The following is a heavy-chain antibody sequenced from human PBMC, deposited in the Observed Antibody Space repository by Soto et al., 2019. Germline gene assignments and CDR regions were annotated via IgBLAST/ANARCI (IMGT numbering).Heavy chain of an antibody. D-gene: IGHD4-17*01. CDR2: IKQDGSEK. Sequence: GGSLRLSCAASGFTFSSYWMSWVRQAPGKGLEWVANIKQDGSEKYYVDSVKGRFTISRDNAKNSLYLQMNSLRAEDTAVYYCARDLTTRGDYFDYWGQGTLVTVSS. CDR1: GFTFSSYW. CDR3: ARDLTTRGDYFDY. J-gene: IGHJ4*02. V-gene: IGHV3-7*01.